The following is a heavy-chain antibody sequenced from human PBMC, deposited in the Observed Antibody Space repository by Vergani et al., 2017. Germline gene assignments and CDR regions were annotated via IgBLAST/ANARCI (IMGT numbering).Heavy chain of an antibody. Sequence: QVLLVQSGAEVKKPGASVKASCKASGYTFTSYAMHWVRQAPRQRLVWMGWINAGNGNTKYSQEFQGRVTITRDTSASTAYMELSSLRAEDTAVYYCARPHGDILPPDPRRLDYWGQGTLVTVSS. J-gene: IGHJ4*02. CDR3: ARPHGDILPPDPRRLDY. CDR1: GYTFTSYA. CDR2: INAGNGNT. V-gene: IGHV1-3*01.